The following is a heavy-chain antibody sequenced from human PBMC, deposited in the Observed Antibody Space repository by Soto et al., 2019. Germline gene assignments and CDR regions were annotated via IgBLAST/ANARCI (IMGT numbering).Heavy chain of an antibody. CDR1: GGTFRSYT. V-gene: IGHV1-18*01. CDR2: ISAYNGNT. CDR3: ARDPPYHYGDAFDI. Sequence: ASVTVSCKASGGTFRSYTIIWVRQAPGQGLEWMGWISAYNGNTNYAQKLQGRVTMTTDTSTSTAYMELRSLRSDDTAVYYCARDPPYHYGDAFDIWGQGTMVTVSS. J-gene: IGHJ3*02. D-gene: IGHD4-17*01.